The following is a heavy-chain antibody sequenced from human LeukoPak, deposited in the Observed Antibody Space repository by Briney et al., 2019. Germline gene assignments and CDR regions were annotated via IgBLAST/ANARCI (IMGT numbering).Heavy chain of an antibody. Sequence: AGGSLRLSCAASGFTFSTNAMSWVRQAPGKGLEWVSAVSGNGADTYYAGSVKGRFTISRDNSKNTLYLQMNSLRDEDTAVYYCAKDAVPAALGEYFFDYWGQGTRVTVSS. D-gene: IGHD2-2*01. CDR2: VSGNGADT. V-gene: IGHV3-23*01. J-gene: IGHJ4*02. CDR3: AKDAVPAALGEYFFDY. CDR1: GFTFSTNA.